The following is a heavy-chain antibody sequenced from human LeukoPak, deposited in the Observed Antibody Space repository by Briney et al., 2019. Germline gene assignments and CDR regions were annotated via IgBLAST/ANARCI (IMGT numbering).Heavy chain of an antibody. CDR2: IKGDGGTT. CDR1: GFTFSSFW. J-gene: IGHJ4*02. CDR3: TREPVGIVGAPFDY. Sequence: PGGSLRLSCAASGFTFSSFWMHWVRQAPGKGLEWVSSIKGDGGTTNYAHSVKGRFTISRDNAKNTLYLQMNSLKTEDTAVHYCTREPVGIVGAPFDYWGQGTLVTVSS. D-gene: IGHD1-26*01. V-gene: IGHV3-74*01.